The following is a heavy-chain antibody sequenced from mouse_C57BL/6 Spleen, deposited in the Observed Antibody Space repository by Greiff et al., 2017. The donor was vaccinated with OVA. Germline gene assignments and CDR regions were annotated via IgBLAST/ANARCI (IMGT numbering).Heavy chain of an antibody. CDR3: APRGYYDYDDWYFDV. CDR2: INPSNGGT. D-gene: IGHD2-4*01. J-gene: IGHJ1*03. V-gene: IGHV1-53*01. Sequence: QVQLQQPGTELVKPGASVKLSCKASGYTFTSYWMHWVKQRPGQGLEWIGNINPSNGGTNYNEKFKSKATLTVDKSSSTAYMQLSSLTSEDSAVYDCAPRGYYDYDDWYFDVWGTGTTVTVSS. CDR1: GYTFTSYW.